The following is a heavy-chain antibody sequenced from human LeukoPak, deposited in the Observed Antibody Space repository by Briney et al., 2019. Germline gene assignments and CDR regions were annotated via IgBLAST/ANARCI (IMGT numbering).Heavy chain of an antibody. CDR3: AKARSVRDY. Sequence: GGSLRLSCAASGFTFSSAMTWVRQAPGKGLEWVSAISGSGGSTYYADSVKGRFTISRDNSKNTLYLQMNSLRAEDTAVYYCAKARSVRDYWGQGTLVTVSS. V-gene: IGHV3-23*01. J-gene: IGHJ4*02. CDR2: ISGSGGST. CDR1: GFTFSSA. D-gene: IGHD3-16*02.